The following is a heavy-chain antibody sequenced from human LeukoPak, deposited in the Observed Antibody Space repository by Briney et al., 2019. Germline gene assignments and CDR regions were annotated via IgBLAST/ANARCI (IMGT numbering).Heavy chain of an antibody. J-gene: IGHJ4*02. CDR1: GGSISSGAYY. D-gene: IGHD5-18*01. CDR2: IYYSGST. Sequence: SQTLSLTCTVSGGSISSGAYYWSWIRQPPGEGLEWIGYIYYSGSTNYNPSLKSRVTISVDTSKNQFSLKLSSVTAADTAVYYCARYSIEQLPFFDYWGQGTLVTVSS. V-gene: IGHV4-61*08. CDR3: ARYSIEQLPFFDY.